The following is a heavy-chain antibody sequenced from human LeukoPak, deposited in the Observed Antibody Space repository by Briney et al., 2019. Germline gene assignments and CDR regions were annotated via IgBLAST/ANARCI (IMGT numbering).Heavy chain of an antibody. CDR3: AELGITMIGGV. CDR1: GGTFSSYA. V-gene: IGHV3-23*01. D-gene: IGHD3-10*02. Sequence: VASVKVSCKASGGTFSSYAMSWVRQGPGKGLEWVSAISVSGNTYHADSVKGRFTISRDSYKNTLYLQMNSLRAEDTAVYYCAELGITMIGGVWGKGTTVTISS. J-gene: IGHJ6*04. CDR2: ISVSGNT.